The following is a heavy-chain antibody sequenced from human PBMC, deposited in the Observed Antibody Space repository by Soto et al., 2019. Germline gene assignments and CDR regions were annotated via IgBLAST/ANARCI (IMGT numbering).Heavy chain of an antibody. CDR1: GYSFSRYW. CDR3: ASPQLGYCSGCSCYRSAFDI. V-gene: IGHV5-51*01. J-gene: IGHJ3*02. D-gene: IGHD2-15*01. Sequence: PGESLKISCKGSGYSFSRYWIGWVLQIPWKGLEWMGIIYPGDSDTRYSPSFQGQVTISADKSISTAYLQWSSLKASDTAMYYCASPQLGYCSGCSCYRSAFDIWGQGTMVTVSS. CDR2: IYPGDSDT.